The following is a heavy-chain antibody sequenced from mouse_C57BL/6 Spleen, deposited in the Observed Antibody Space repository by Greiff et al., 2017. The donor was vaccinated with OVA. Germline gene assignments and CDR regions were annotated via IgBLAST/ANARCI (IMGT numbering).Heavy chain of an antibody. Sequence: QVHVMQSGAELVRPGPSVKLSCKASGYTFTSYWLDWVKQRPGQGLEWIGNIYPSDSETHYNQKFKDKATLTVDKSSSTAYMQLSSLTSEDSAVYYCAREGAFDYWGQGTTLTVSS. CDR2: IYPSDSET. CDR3: AREGAFDY. J-gene: IGHJ2*01. CDR1: GYTFTSYW. V-gene: IGHV1-61*01.